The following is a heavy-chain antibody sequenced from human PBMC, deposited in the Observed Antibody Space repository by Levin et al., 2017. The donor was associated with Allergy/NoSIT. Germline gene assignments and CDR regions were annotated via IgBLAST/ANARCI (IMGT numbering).Heavy chain of an antibody. CDR1: GGTFSSYA. CDR3: ARDLSIWGSYRPDAFDI. D-gene: IGHD3-16*02. CDR2: IIPIFGTA. V-gene: IGHV1-69*01. Sequence: KISCKASGGTFSSYAISWVRQAPGQGLEWMGGIIPIFGTANYAQKFQGRVTITADESTSTAYMELSSLRSEDTAVYYCARDLSIWGSYRPDAFDIWGQGTMVTVSS. J-gene: IGHJ3*02.